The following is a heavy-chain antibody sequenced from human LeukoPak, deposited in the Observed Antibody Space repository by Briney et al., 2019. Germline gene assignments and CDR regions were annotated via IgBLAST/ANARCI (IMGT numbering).Heavy chain of an antibody. CDR2: IGIDSGNT. CDR1: RFPYIEYS. J-gene: IGHJ4*02. Sequence: GGSLRLSCPASRFPYIEYSMHWVRQAPGKGLEWISYIGIDSGNTKYADSVRGRFTISADKAKNSLYLQMNSLRVEDTAVYYCARDHNYAFDNWGQGTLVSVAS. CDR3: ARDHNYAFDN. V-gene: IGHV3-48*01. D-gene: IGHD1-1*01.